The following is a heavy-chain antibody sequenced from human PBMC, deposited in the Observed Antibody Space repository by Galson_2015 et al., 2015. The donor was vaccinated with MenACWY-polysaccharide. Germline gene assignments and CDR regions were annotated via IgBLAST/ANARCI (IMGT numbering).Heavy chain of an antibody. V-gene: IGHV3-7*04. D-gene: IGHD2-15*01. J-gene: IGHJ4*02. CDR3: ARGGRGDY. CDR1: GFTFSNYW. CDR2: INEDGSGE. Sequence: SLRLSCAASGFTFSNYWMSWVRQAPGKGLEWVASINEDGSGEVYVASVKGRFTISRDNAKNSPYLQMNSLRAEDTAVYYCARGGRGDYWGQGTLVTVSS.